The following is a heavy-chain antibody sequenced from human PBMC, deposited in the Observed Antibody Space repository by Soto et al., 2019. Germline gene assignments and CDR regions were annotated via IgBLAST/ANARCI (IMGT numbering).Heavy chain of an antibody. CDR1: GFTVSSNY. J-gene: IGHJ6*02. CDR2: IYSGGST. CDR3: ARNYGSGSYYGNYYYYYGMDV. V-gene: IGHV3-53*02. D-gene: IGHD3-10*01. Sequence: EVQLVETGGGLIQPGGSLRLSCAASGFTVSSNYMSWVRQAPGKGLAWVSVIYSGGSTYYADSVKGRFTISRDNSKNTLYLQMNSLRAEDTAVYYCARNYGSGSYYGNYYYYYGMDVWGQGTTVTVSS.